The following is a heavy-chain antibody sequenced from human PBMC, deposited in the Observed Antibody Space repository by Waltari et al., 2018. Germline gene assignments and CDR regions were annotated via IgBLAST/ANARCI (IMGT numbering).Heavy chain of an antibody. CDR3: ARCRAAAGSSAFDS. V-gene: IGHV5-51*01. Sequence: AWVRQMPGKGLEWMGAIYPVDSDTRYSPSFQGQVSFAADKSSTTAYLQWSSLKASDTAMYYCARCRAAAGSSAFDSWGQGTLITVSS. CDR2: IYPVDSDT. D-gene: IGHD6-13*01. J-gene: IGHJ4*02.